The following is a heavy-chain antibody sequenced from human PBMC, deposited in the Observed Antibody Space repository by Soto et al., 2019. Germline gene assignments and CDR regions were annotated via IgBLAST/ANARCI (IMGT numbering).Heavy chain of an antibody. CDR2: IRHGGNT. D-gene: IGHD1-1*01. CDR3: AENGAWNLEF. V-gene: IGHV4-4*02. J-gene: IGHJ4*02. CDR1: GGSISSGAW. Sequence: QVQLQESDPGLVEPSGTLSLTCTVSGGSISSGAWWSWVRQPPETGLGWVGEIRHGGNTNYNPSLKSGLTIAVDKSKNEPSLILNSVTAADTAGYYCAENGAWNLEFWGKGTLGTVSS.